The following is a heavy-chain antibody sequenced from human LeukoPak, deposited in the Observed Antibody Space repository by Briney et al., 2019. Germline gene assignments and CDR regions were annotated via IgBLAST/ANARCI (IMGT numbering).Heavy chain of an antibody. Sequence: SETLSLTCTVSGGSISSYYWSWIRQPPGKGLEWIGYIYYSGSTNYNPSLKSQVTISVDTSKIQFSLKLSSVTAADTAVYYCARGAAEFDYWGQGTLVTVSS. V-gene: IGHV4-59*01. J-gene: IGHJ4*02. CDR2: IYYSGST. CDR3: ARGAAEFDY. CDR1: GGSISSYY. D-gene: IGHD6-13*01.